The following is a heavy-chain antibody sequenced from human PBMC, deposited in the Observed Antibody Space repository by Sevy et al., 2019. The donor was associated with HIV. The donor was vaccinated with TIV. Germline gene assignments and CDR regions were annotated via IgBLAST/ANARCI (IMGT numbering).Heavy chain of an antibody. Sequence: GGSLRLSCTASGFTFSYYGMHWVRQAPGKGLEWVAFIGYDGTDKYYSESVKGRFAISRDNSKNTVFLEMNSLGTDDTGIYYCAKNPGSAGTGGFDYWGQGALVTVSS. J-gene: IGHJ4*02. V-gene: IGHV3-30*02. CDR2: IGYDGTDK. CDR3: AKNPGSAGTGGFDY. D-gene: IGHD6-13*01. CDR1: GFTFSYYG.